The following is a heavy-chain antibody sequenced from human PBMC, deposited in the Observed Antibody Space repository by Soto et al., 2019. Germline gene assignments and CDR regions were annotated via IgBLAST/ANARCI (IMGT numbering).Heavy chain of an antibody. V-gene: IGHV4-30-2*06. CDR1: GDSMSSGGSS. Sequence: RQLQESGSGLVKPSQTLSLTCTVSGDSMSSGGSSWTWIRQSPGKGLEWVGYIYNSGSAYYNPSLRSRATISSDTSKNRWSLNLTSVTAADTAVYYCARVGNLRWSDPWGQGALVTVSS. D-gene: IGHD1-26*01. CDR3: ARVGNLRWSDP. CDR2: IYNSGSA. J-gene: IGHJ5*02.